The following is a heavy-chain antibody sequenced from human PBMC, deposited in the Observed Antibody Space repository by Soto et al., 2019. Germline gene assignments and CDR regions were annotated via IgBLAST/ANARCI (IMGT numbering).Heavy chain of an antibody. V-gene: IGHV3-33*01. D-gene: IGHD3-3*01. CDR2: IWYDGSNK. CDR1: GFTFSSYG. J-gene: IGHJ6*02. CDR3: ARDIGDDFWSGYMSVSYYYYGMDV. Sequence: GGSLRLSCAASGFTFSSYGMHWVRQAPGKGLEWVAVIWYDGSNKYYADSVKGRFTISRDNSKNTLYLQMNSLRAEDTAVYYCARDIGDDFWSGYMSVSYYYYGMDVWGQGTTVTVSS.